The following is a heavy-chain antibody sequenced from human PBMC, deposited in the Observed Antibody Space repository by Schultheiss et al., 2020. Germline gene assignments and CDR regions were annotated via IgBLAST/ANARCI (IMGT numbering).Heavy chain of an antibody. D-gene: IGHD2-2*01. CDR3: ARETSTYYYYYYMDV. V-gene: IGHV1-8*01. CDR1: GYTFTSYD. J-gene: IGHJ6*03. CDR2: MNPNSGNT. Sequence: ASVTVSFKASGYTFTSYDINWVRQATGQGLEWMGWMNPNSGNTGYAQKFQGRVTITRDTSASTAYMELSSLRSEDTAVYYCARETSTYYYYYYMDVWGKGTTVNVS.